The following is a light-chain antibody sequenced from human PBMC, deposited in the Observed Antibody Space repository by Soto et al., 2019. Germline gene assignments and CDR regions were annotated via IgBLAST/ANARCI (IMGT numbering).Light chain of an antibody. Sequence: QAVVTQEPSLTVSPGGTVTVTCAASTGAVTSGYYANWFQQNRGQAPRSLIYATSQKHSWTPSRFSGTLLWGKSALTLSGVLPEDEAEYYCLIYYGGKGVFGGGTKLTVL. CDR2: ATS. CDR3: LIYYGGKGV. CDR1: TGAVTSGYY. J-gene: IGLJ3*02. V-gene: IGLV7-43*01.